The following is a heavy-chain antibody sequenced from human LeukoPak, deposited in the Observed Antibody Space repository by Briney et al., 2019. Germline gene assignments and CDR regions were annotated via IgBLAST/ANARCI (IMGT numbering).Heavy chain of an antibody. CDR2: IKQDGREK. V-gene: IGHV3-7*01. J-gene: IGHJ5*02. Sequence: GRSLRLSCAASGFTFSSYWMSWVRQAPGKGLEWVAYIKQDGREKYYVDSVEGRFTVSRDNVKSSLYLQMNSVRAEETAVYYCARVNYGSGSYYNEDWFGPWGQGTLVIVSS. D-gene: IGHD3-10*01. CDR1: GFTFSSYW. CDR3: ARVNYGSGSYYNEDWFGP.